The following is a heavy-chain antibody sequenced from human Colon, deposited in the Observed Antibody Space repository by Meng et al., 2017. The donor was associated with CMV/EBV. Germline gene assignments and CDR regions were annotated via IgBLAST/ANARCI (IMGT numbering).Heavy chain of an antibody. Sequence: GESLKISCAASGFTLRNYAMSWVRQAPGKELEWVSVIYAGGRSTYYADSVKGRFIISRDDSKNTLYMQMNSLRAEDTAVYYCAKGSLEWLYYGMDVWGQGTTVTVSS. D-gene: IGHD3-3*01. CDR3: AKGSLEWLYYGMDV. CDR1: GFTLRNYA. CDR2: IYAGGRST. J-gene: IGHJ6*02. V-gene: IGHV3-23*03.